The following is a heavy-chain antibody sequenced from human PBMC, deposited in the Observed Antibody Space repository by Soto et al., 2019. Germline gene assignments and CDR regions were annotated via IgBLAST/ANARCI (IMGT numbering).Heavy chain of an antibody. CDR2: ISYDGSNK. Sequence: GGSLRLSCAASGFTFRSYAMHWVRQAPGKGLEWVAVISYDGSNKYYADSVKGRFTISRDNSKNTLYLQMNSLRAEDTAVYYCARGGYCSSTSCYRYGMDVWGQGTTVTVSS. V-gene: IGHV3-30*04. CDR1: GFTFRSYA. D-gene: IGHD2-2*03. CDR3: ARGGYCSSTSCYRYGMDV. J-gene: IGHJ6*02.